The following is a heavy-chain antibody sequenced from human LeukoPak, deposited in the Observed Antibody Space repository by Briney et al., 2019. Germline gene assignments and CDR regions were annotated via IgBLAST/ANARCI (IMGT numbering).Heavy chain of an antibody. Sequence: SETLSLTCAVSGASINSGSYYWSWIRQPAGKGLEWIGRIYTSGSTNYNPSLKSRVTISVDTSKNQFSLKLSSVTAADTAVYYCARGASRIDYWGQGTLVTVSS. CDR2: IYTSGST. V-gene: IGHV4-61*02. CDR1: GASINSGSYY. J-gene: IGHJ4*02. CDR3: ARGASRIDY.